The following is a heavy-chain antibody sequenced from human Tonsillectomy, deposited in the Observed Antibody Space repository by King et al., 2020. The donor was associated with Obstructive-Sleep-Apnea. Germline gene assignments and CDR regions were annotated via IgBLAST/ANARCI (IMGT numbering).Heavy chain of an antibody. V-gene: IGHV4-30-4*07. J-gene: IGHJ6*02. Sequence: QLQESGPGLVKPSQTLSLTCAVSGGSISSGGYSWSWIRQPPGKGLEWIGYIYYSGSTYYNQSLKSRITISVDTSKNQFSLKLSSVTAADTAVYYCAREVALRPYGMDVWGQGTTVTVSS. D-gene: IGHD5-12*01. CDR1: GGSISSGGYS. CDR3: AREVALRPYGMDV. CDR2: IYYSGST.